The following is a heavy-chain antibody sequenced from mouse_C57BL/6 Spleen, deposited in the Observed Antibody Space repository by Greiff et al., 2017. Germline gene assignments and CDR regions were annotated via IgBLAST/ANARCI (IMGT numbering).Heavy chain of an antibody. CDR1: GYTFTDYE. Sequence: VQLKESGAELVRPGASVTLSCKASGYTFTDYEMHWVKQTPVHGLEWIGAIDPETGGTAYNQKFKGKAILTADKSSSTAYMELRSLTSEDSAVYYCTRGAGFAYWGQGTLVTVSA. V-gene: IGHV1-15*01. CDR2: IDPETGGT. CDR3: TRGAGFAY. J-gene: IGHJ3*01.